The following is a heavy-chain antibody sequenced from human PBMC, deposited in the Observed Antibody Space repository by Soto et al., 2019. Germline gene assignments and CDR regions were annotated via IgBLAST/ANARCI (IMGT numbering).Heavy chain of an antibody. CDR3: AKDLWYYYDSSAYYEPDH. V-gene: IGHV3-30*18. D-gene: IGHD3-22*01. J-gene: IGHJ4*02. CDR1: GFTFSSYG. Sequence: PGGSLRLSCAASGFTFSSYGMHWVRQAPGKGLEWVAVISYDGSNKYYADSVKGRFTISRDNSKNTLYLQMNSLRAEDTAVYYCAKDLWYYYDSSAYYEPDHWGQGT. CDR2: ISYDGSNK.